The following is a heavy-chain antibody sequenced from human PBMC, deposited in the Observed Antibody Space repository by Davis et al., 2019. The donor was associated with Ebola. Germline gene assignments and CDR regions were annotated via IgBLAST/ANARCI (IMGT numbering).Heavy chain of an antibody. D-gene: IGHD3-3*01. CDR3: ARSSPKNDFWSGYYYDYDAFDI. J-gene: IGHJ3*02. V-gene: IGHV3-74*01. CDR1: GFTFSSYW. CDR2: INSDGSST. Sequence: HTGGSLRLSCAASGFTFSSYWMHWVRQAPGKGLVWVSRINSDGSSTSYADSVKGRFTISRDNAKNTLYLQMNSLRAEDTAVYYCARSSPKNDFWSGYYYDYDAFDIWGQGTMVTVSS.